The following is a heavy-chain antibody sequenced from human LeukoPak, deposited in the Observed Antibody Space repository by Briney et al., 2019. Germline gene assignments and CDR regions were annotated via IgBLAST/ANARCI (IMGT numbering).Heavy chain of an antibody. CDR3: ARGGGSFDC. D-gene: IGHD5-12*01. CDR2: IYYTGTT. J-gene: IGHJ4*02. V-gene: IGHV4-59*01. CDR1: GGSISSYY. Sequence: SSETLSLTCTISGGSISSYYWSWIRQSPGKGLEWIGYIYYTGTTNYSPSLKSRVTISVDTYKNQFSLKLNSVTAADTAVYYCARGGGSFDCWGQGTLVTVSS.